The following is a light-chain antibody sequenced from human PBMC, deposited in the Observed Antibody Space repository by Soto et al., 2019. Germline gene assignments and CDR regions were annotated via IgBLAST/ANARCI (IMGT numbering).Light chain of an antibody. CDR2: EVV. CDR1: KNDIGVYDF. J-gene: IGLJ1*01. Sequence: QPALTQPPSASGSPGQSVTISCTGTKNDIGVYDFVSWYQHHPGKAPRLIIYEVVQRPSGVPDRFSGSKSGNTASLTVSGLQAEDEADYFCKSYAGSNTYVFGSGTKVTAL. CDR3: KSYAGSNTYV. V-gene: IGLV2-8*01.